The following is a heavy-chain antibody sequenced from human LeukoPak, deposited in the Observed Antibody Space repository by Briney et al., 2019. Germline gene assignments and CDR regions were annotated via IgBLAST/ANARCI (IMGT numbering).Heavy chain of an antibody. CDR3: VRNLAVAGTCFDS. Sequence: GGSLRLSCAASGFTFWNYWMSWVRQAPGTGLEWVANIKQDGSDRNYVTSVRGRFTISRDNAESSLYLQMNSLRVEDTAVYYCVRNLAVAGTCFDSWGQGTLVTVSS. CDR1: GFTFWNYW. V-gene: IGHV3-7*03. D-gene: IGHD6-19*01. CDR2: IKQDGSDR. J-gene: IGHJ4*02.